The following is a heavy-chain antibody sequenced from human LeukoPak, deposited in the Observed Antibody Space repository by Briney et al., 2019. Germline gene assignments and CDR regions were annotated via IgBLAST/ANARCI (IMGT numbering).Heavy chain of an antibody. J-gene: IGHJ6*02. CDR3: ARERGYCSSTSCYYYYYGMDV. CDR2: ISGDGGST. D-gene: IGHD2-2*01. CDR1: GFTFDDYA. Sequence: PGGSLRLSCAASGFTFDDYAMHWVRQAPGKGPEWVSLISGDGGSTYYADSVKGRFTISRDNSKNSLYLQMNSLRTEDTALYYCARERGYCSSTSCYYYYYGMDVWGQGTTVTVSS. V-gene: IGHV3-43*02.